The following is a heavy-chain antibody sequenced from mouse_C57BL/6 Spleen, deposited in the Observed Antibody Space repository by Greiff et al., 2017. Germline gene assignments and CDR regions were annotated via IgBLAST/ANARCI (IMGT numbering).Heavy chain of an antibody. CDR1: GYTFTSYW. D-gene: IGHD2-3*01. J-gene: IGHJ2*01. CDR3: AREDYEGYYDFDY. Sequence: VQLQQPGAELVKPGASVKLSCKASGYTFTSYWMHWVKQRPGQGLEWIGKINPSSGYTKYNQKFKDKATLTADKSSSTAYMQLSSLTSEDSAVYYCAREDYEGYYDFDYWGQGTTLTVSS. CDR2: INPSSGYT. V-gene: IGHV1-7*01.